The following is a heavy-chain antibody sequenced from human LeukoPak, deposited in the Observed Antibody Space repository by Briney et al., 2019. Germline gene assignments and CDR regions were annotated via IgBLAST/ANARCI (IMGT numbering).Heavy chain of an antibody. CDR3: ARDLIAAAGIDY. CDR1: GFSFTTYW. Sequence: GGSLRLSCAASGFSFTTYWMSWVRQAPGKGLEWVANIKQDGSGKYYVDSVKGRFTISRDNAKNSLCLQMNSLRAEDTAVYYCARDLIAAAGIDYWGQGTLVTVSS. V-gene: IGHV3-7*05. CDR2: IKQDGSGK. D-gene: IGHD6-13*01. J-gene: IGHJ4*02.